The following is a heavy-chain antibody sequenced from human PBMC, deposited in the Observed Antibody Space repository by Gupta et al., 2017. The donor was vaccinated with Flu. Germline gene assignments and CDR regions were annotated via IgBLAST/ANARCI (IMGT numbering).Heavy chain of an antibody. D-gene: IGHD4-11*01. Sequence: QLPLPHSGPGPVNPPETVTLACTVPGAPGDSSTHYWGRILQPPGKGLEYIGSIYFSGTTYYNSSFQSRVTMSVDTSKKQFSRRLTSVTAADTAMYYCARGIENDYNNYCYFDPWGQGTLVTVSS. CDR2: IYFSGTT. V-gene: IGHV4-39*07. CDR3: ARGIENDYNNYCYFDP. J-gene: IGHJ4*02. CDR1: GAPGDSSTHY.